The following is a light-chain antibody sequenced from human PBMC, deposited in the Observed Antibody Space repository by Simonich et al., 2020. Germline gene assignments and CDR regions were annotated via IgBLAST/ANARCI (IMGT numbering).Light chain of an antibody. CDR3: QSYDSSNRV. Sequence: NFMLTHPHSVSESPGKTVTISCTRSSGSIASNYVQWYQQRPGSSPTTVIYEDNHRPSGVPDRVSGSIDSSSNSASLTISGLKTEDEADYDCQSYDSSNRVFGGGTKLTVL. V-gene: IGLV6-57*01. J-gene: IGLJ2*01. CDR1: SGSIASNY. CDR2: EDN.